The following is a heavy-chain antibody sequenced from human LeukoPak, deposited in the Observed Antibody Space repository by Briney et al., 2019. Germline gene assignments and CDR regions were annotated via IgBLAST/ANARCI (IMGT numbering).Heavy chain of an antibody. Sequence: SVKVSCKASGGTYSSYAISWVRQAPGQGLEWMGGIIPIFGTANYAQKFQGRVTITTDESTSTAYMELSSLRSEDTAVYYCARDNYAGANWFDPWGQGTLVTVSS. J-gene: IGHJ5*02. V-gene: IGHV1-69*05. D-gene: IGHD1-7*01. CDR1: GGTYSSYA. CDR2: IIPIFGTA. CDR3: ARDNYAGANWFDP.